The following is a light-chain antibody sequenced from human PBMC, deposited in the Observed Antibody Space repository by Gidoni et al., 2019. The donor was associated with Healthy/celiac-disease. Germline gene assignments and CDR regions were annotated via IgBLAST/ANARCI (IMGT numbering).Light chain of an antibody. CDR1: QSVSSN. CDR3: QQYNNWPPLT. J-gene: IGKJ4*01. CDR2: GAA. Sequence: ELVMTQSPATLSVSPGERATLSCRASQSVSSNLAWYQQKPGQAPRLLIYGAATRATGFPARFSGSGSGTEFTLTISSLQSEDFAVYYCQQYNNWPPLTFGGXTKLEIK. V-gene: IGKV3-15*01.